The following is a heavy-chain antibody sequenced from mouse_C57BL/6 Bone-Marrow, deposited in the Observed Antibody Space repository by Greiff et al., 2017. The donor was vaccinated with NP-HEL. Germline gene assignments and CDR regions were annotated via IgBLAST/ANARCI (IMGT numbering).Heavy chain of an antibody. CDR1: GFSLTSYG. J-gene: IGHJ4*01. D-gene: IGHD1-1*01. V-gene: IGHV2-9*01. CDR2: IWGGGST. Sequence: VQLQESGPGLVAPSQSLSITCTVSGFSLTSYGVDWVRQPPGKGLEWLGVIWGGGSTNYNSALMSRLSISKDNSKSQVFLKMNSLQTDDTAMYYCAKRLITTVVATGAMDYWGQGTSVTVSS. CDR3: AKRLITTVVATGAMDY.